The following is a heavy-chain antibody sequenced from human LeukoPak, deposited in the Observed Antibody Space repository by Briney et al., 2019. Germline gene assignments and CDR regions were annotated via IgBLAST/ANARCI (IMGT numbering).Heavy chain of an antibody. D-gene: IGHD2-8*02. CDR1: GIIFTNYN. CDR2: ISGGSTYI. CDR3: ARDDVTTNGGVIADSRLFDI. V-gene: IGHV3-21*01. Sequence: GGSLRLSRAASGIIFTNYNINWVRQAPGKGLEWVSSISGGSTYIYYADSVRGRFTISRDNAKNSVYLQMNSLRGEDTAVYYCARDDVTTNGGVIADSRLFDIWGQGTMVTVSS. J-gene: IGHJ3*02.